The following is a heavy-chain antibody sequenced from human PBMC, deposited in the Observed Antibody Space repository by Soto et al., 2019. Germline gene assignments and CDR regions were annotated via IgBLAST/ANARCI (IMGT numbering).Heavy chain of an antibody. Sequence: QITLKESGPTLMKPTQTLTLTCTFSGFSLSTSGVGVGWIRQPPGKALEWLALIYWDDDKRYSPSLKTRLTITKDTSKNQVLLTMTNVDPVDTATYYCAPIVRRLFRFDFRGQGTLVTVSS. V-gene: IGHV2-5*02. CDR3: APIVRRLFRFDF. J-gene: IGHJ4*02. D-gene: IGHD3-10*02. CDR1: GFSLSTSGVG. CDR2: IYWDDDK.